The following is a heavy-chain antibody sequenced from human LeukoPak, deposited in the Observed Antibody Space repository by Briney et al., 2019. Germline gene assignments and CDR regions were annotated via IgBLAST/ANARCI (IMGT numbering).Heavy chain of an antibody. D-gene: IGHD2-2*01. CDR3: ARDGVPAARSRAFDY. Sequence: SETLSLTCTVSGGSISSYYWSWIRQPAGKGLEWIGRIYASGSTNYNPSLKSRVTMSVDTSKNQFSLKLSSVTAADTAVYYCARDGVPAARSRAFDYWGQGTLVTVSS. J-gene: IGHJ4*02. CDR1: GGSISSYY. V-gene: IGHV4-4*07. CDR2: IYASGST.